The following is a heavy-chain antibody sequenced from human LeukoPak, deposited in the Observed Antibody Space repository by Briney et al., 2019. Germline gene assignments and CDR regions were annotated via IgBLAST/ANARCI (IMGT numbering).Heavy chain of an antibody. CDR3: ARVYDFWSGYFYYYYMDV. J-gene: IGHJ6*03. D-gene: IGHD3-3*01. Sequence: PSETLSLTCTVSGGPISTDDYYWSWIRQPPGKGLEWIGYIYHTGSTYYNPSLNSRVTISVDRSNNEFSLKLTSVTAADTAVYYCARVYDFWSGYFYYYYMDVWGKGTTVTVSS. CDR1: GGPISTDDYY. CDR2: IYHTGST. V-gene: IGHV4-30-2*01.